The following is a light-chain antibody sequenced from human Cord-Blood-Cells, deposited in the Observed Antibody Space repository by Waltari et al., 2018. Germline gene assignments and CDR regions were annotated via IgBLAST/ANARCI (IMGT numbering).Light chain of an antibody. CDR3: QQRSNWPWT. CDR2: DAS. Sequence: EIVLTQSPATLSLSPGERATLSCRASQGVSSYLAWYQQEPGQAPRLPIYDASNRATSIPARFSGSGSGTDFTLTISSLEPEDFAVYYCQQRSNWPWTFGQGTKVEIK. J-gene: IGKJ1*01. V-gene: IGKV3-11*01. CDR1: QGVSSY.